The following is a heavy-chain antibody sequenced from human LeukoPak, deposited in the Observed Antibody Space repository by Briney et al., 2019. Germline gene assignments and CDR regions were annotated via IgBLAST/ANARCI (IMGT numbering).Heavy chain of an antibody. CDR2: ISAYNGNT. J-gene: IGHJ4*02. CDR3: AREAGRVTMVRGVISPYYFDY. CDR1: GYTFTSYG. V-gene: IGHV1-18*04. Sequence: ASVKVSYKASGYTFTSYGISWVRQAPGQGLEWMGWISAYNGNTNYAQKLQGRVTMTTDTSTSTAYMELRSLRSDDTAVYYCAREAGRVTMVRGVISPYYFDYWGQGTLVTVSS. D-gene: IGHD3-10*01.